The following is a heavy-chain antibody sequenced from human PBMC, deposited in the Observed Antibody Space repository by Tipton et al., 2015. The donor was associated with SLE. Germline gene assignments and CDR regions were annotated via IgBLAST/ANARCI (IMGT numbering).Heavy chain of an antibody. CDR1: GGSISSSSYY. CDR3: ARVGITMVRGHFDY. V-gene: IGHV4-30-2*01. D-gene: IGHD3-10*01. J-gene: IGHJ4*02. Sequence: TLSLTCTVSGGSISSSSYYWSWIRQPPGKGLEWIGYIYHSGSTYYNPSLKSRVTISVDRSKNQFSLKLSSVTAADTAVYYCARVGITMVRGHFDYWGQGTLVTVSS. CDR2: IYHSGST.